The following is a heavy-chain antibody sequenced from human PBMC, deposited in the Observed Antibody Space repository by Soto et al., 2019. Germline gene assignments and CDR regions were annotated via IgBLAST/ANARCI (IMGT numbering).Heavy chain of an antibody. D-gene: IGHD3-10*01. V-gene: IGHV3-23*01. Sequence: PGGSLRLSCAASGFTFSSYAMSWVRQAPGKGLEWVSAISGSGGSTYYADSVKGRFTISRDNSKNTLYLQMNSLRAEDTAVYYCANHPKSEKWFGDLTPGYWGQGTLVTVSS. CDR3: ANHPKSEKWFGDLTPGY. CDR1: GFTFSSYA. CDR2: ISGSGGST. J-gene: IGHJ4*02.